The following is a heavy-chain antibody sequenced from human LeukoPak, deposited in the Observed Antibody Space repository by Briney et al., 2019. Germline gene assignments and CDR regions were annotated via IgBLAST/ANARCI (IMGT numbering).Heavy chain of an antibody. D-gene: IGHD6-6*01. V-gene: IGHV3-43*02. J-gene: IGHJ4*02. CDR1: GFTFDDYA. CDR2: ISGDGGST. Sequence: GGSLRLSCAASGFTFDDYAMHWVRQAPGKGLEWVSLISGDGGSTYYADSVKGRFTISRDNSKNSLYLQMNSLRTEDTALYYCAKDGGYSSSFEIFCWGQGTLVTVSS. CDR3: AKDGGYSSSFEIFC.